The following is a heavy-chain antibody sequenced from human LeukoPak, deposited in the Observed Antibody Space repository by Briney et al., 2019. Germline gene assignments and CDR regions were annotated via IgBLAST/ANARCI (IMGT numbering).Heavy chain of an antibody. CDR3: AKARYYDILTGYGDY. CDR1: GFTFSSYA. D-gene: IGHD3-9*01. Sequence: GGSPRLSCAASGFTFSSYAMSWVRQAPGKGLEWVSAISGSGGSTYYADSVKGRFTISRDNSKNTLYLQMNSLRAEDTAVYYCAKARYYDILTGYGDYWGQGTLVTVSS. J-gene: IGHJ4*02. V-gene: IGHV3-23*01. CDR2: ISGSGGST.